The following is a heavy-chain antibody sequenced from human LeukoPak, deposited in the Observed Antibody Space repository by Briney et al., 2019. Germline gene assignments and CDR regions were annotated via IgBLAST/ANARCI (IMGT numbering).Heavy chain of an antibody. D-gene: IGHD6-19*01. J-gene: IGHJ5*02. CDR3: ARDQGAVAGIDP. V-gene: IGHV4-39*07. CDR1: GGSVNTNNFY. CDR2: IYYSGTT. Sequence: SETLSLTCTVSGGSVNTNNFYWGWIRQTPGKGLEWIGSIYYSGTTYYNPSLESRVTISIDTSKNQFSVKLTSVTAADTAVYYCARDQGAVAGIDPWGQGTLVTVSS.